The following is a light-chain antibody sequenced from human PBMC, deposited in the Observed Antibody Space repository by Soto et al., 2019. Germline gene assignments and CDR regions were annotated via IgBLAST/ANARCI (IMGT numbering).Light chain of an antibody. CDR1: QSLVHSDGNTY. CDR2: KVS. J-gene: IGKJ2*01. V-gene: IGKV2-30*02. Sequence: DVVMTQSPLSLPVTLGQPASISCRSSQSLVHSDGNTYLNWFQQSPGQSPRRLIYKVSKRDSGVPDRFSGSGSGTDFTLTISRVEAEDVGTYYCMQTTIWPANFGQGTKLEIQ. CDR3: MQTTIWPAN.